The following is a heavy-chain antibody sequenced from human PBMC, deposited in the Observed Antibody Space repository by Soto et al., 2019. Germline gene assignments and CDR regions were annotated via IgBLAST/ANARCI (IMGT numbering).Heavy chain of an antibody. Sequence: ASVKVSCKASGCTFLSYGISGVGQPPGQGGEGMGWISAYSGNTNYAQRLQGRVTMTTDTSTSTAYMQLRSLRSDDTAVYYFARGLWTVTTLFDYRAQRTPVTVSS. CDR1: GCTFLSYG. CDR2: ISAYSGNT. V-gene: IGHV1-18*01. D-gene: IGHD4-17*01. J-gene: IGHJ4*02. CDR3: ARGLWTVTTLFDY.